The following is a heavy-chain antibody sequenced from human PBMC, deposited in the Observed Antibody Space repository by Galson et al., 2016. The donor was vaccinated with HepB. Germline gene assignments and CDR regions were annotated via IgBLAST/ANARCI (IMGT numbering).Heavy chain of an antibody. V-gene: IGHV3-21*01. CDR2: ITSDGGYT. Sequence: SLILSCAASEFTFSTYSMNWFRQAPGKGLEWVSSITSDGGYTYYADSARGRFTISRDNAQNSLYLQMNSLRAEDTAVYYCARGPPPSYGMDVWGQGTTVTVSS. J-gene: IGHJ6*02. CDR1: EFTFSTYS. CDR3: ARGPPPSYGMDV.